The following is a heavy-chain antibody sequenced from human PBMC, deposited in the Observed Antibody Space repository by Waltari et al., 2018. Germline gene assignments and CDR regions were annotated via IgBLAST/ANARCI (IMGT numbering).Heavy chain of an antibody. D-gene: IGHD3-10*01. Sequence: QVQLQESGPGLVKPSQTLSLTCTVSGGSISSGGYYWSWIRQHPGKGLEGIGYIYYSGSTYYNPSLKSRVTISVDTSKNQFSLKLSSVTAADTAVYYCARDNLWFGELSGSVLDYWGQGTLVTVSS. CDR3: ARDNLWFGELSGSVLDY. CDR2: IYYSGST. CDR1: GGSISSGGYY. J-gene: IGHJ4*02. V-gene: IGHV4-31*03.